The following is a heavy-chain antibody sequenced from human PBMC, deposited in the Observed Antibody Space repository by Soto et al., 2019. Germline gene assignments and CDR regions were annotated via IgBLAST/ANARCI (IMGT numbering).Heavy chain of an antibody. J-gene: IGHJ3*02. CDR3: ARGSDGGMGCSGGSCYLDAFDI. CDR1: GGTFSSYA. Sequence: QVQLVQSGAEVKKPGSSVKVSCKASGGTFSSYAISWVRQAPGQGLEWMGGIIPIFGTANYAQKFQGRVTITADESTSTAYMELSSLRSDDTAVYYCARGSDGGMGCSGGSCYLDAFDIWGQGTMVTVSS. D-gene: IGHD2-15*01. V-gene: IGHV1-69*01. CDR2: IIPIFGTA.